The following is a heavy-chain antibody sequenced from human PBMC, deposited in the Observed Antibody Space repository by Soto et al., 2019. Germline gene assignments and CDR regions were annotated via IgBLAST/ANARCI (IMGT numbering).Heavy chain of an antibody. Sequence: SETLSLTCTFSGGSINDYYWSLIRQPAGKGLEWIGYVHYSGSTNYNPSLKSRVTISVDTSKNQFSLKLNSVTAADTAVYYCARHSRTMVRGVTPYYFDCWGQGTLVTVSS. D-gene: IGHD3-10*01. J-gene: IGHJ4*02. CDR2: VHYSGST. CDR3: ARHSRTMVRGVTPYYFDC. V-gene: IGHV4-59*08. CDR1: GGSINDYY.